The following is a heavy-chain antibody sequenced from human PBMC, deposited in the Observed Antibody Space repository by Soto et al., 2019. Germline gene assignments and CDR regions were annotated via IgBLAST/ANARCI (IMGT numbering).Heavy chain of an antibody. CDR3: AKHDFWTLYNTGLDS. D-gene: IGHD3-3*01. CDR1: GFTFTSYA. Sequence: EVQLLESGGGLVQPGGSLRLSCSASGFTFTSYAMSWVRQAPGKGLEWVSGMSGSGGDTKSADAVKGRFTISRDNFKNMLYLQMNSLRAEDTAVYYCAKHDFWTLYNTGLDSWGQGTLVTVSS. CDR2: MSGSGGDT. V-gene: IGHV3-23*01. J-gene: IGHJ4*02.